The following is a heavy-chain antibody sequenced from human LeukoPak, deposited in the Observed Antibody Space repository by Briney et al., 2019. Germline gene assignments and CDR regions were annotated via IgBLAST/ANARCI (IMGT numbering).Heavy chain of an antibody. J-gene: IGHJ4*02. Sequence: SETLSLTCVVYGGSFSGYYWSWIRQPPGKGLEWIGEINNSGSTNYNPSLKSRVTISRDTSKNQFSLKLSSVTAADTAVYYCARGRAFFDWGQGTLVTVSS. CDR2: INNSGST. CDR1: GGSFSGYY. D-gene: IGHD3-3*02. V-gene: IGHV4-34*01. CDR3: ARGRAFFD.